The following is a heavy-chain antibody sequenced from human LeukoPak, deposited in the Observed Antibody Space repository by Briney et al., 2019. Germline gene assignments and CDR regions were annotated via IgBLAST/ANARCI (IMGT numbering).Heavy chain of an antibody. D-gene: IGHD3-3*01. J-gene: IGHJ4*02. CDR2: IYYSGST. CDR3: ARLYYDFWSGYPSSFDY. Sequence: SETLSPTCTVSGGSISSSSYYWGWIRQPPGKGLEWIGSIYYSGSTYYNPSLKSRVTISVDTSKNQFSLKLSSVTAADTAVYYCARLYYDFWSGYPSSFDYWGQGTLVTVSS. CDR1: GGSISSSSYY. V-gene: IGHV4-39*01.